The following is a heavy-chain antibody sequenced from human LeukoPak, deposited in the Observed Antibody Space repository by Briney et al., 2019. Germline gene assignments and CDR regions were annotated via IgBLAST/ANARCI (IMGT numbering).Heavy chain of an antibody. J-gene: IGHJ4*02. CDR2: IIGSGEIT. CDR1: GFVFSSYG. D-gene: IGHD3-9*01. Sequence: GGSLRLSCAVSGFVFSSYGMSWVRQAPGKGLEWVSGIIGSGEITYYADSVKGRFTISRDNSKNTLHLQMNNLRADDTAVYYCAKGTLFRGRPQPPELFGDGLFSFDYWGQGTLVTVSS. CDR3: AKGTLFRGRPQPPELFGDGLFSFDY. V-gene: IGHV3-23*01.